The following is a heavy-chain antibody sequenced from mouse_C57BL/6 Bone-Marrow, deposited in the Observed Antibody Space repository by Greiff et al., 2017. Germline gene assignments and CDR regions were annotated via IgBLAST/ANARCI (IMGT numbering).Heavy chain of an antibody. CDR3: ARDADYGNWFAY. CDR2: SRNKANDYTT. V-gene: IGHV7-1*01. J-gene: IGHJ3*01. CDR1: GFTFSDFY. D-gene: IGHD2-1*01. Sequence: EVQLVESGGGLVQSGRSLRLSCATSGFTFSDFYMEWVRQAPGKGLEWIAASRNKANDYTTEYSASVKGRFIVSRDTSQSILYLQMNALRAEDTAIYYCARDADYGNWFAYWGQGTLVTVSA.